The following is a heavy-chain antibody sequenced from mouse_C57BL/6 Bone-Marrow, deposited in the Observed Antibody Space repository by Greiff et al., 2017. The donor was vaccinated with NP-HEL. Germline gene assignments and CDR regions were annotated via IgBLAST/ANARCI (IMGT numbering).Heavy chain of an antibody. CDR2: INPNNGGT. J-gene: IGHJ2*01. CDR1: GYTFTDYN. D-gene: IGHD4-1*01. Sequence: VQLQQSGPELVKPGASLKIPCKASGYTFTDYNMDWVKQSHGKSLEWIGDINPNNGGTIYNQKFKGKATLTVDKSSSTAYMELRSLTSEDTAVYYCARELGRNFDYWGQGTTLTVSS. CDR3: ARELGRNFDY. V-gene: IGHV1-18*01.